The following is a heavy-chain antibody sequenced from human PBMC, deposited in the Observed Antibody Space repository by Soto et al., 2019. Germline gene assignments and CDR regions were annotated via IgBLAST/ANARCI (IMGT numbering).Heavy chain of an antibody. Sequence: PSETLSLTCTVSGGSISSSSYYWGWIRQLPGKGLEWIGSIYYSGSTYYNPSLKSRVTISVDTSKNQFSLKLSSVTAADTAVYYCAKGGSGSYSNAFDIWGQGTTVTVSS. V-gene: IGHV4-39*01. CDR3: AKGGSGSYSNAFDI. CDR2: IYYSGST. CDR1: GGSISSSSYY. D-gene: IGHD3-10*01. J-gene: IGHJ3*02.